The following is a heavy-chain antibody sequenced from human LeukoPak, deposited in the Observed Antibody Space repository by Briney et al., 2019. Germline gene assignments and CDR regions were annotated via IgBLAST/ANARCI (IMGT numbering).Heavy chain of an antibody. CDR1: GFTFSSYG. J-gene: IGHJ4*02. D-gene: IGHD3-22*01. Sequence: PGGSLRLSCAASGFTFSSYGMHWVRQAPGKGLEWVAVIWYDGSNKYYADSVKGRFTISRDNSKNTLYLQMNSLSAEDTAVYYCAREYYYDSSGYYPGDYWGQGTLVTVSS. V-gene: IGHV3-33*01. CDR2: IWYDGSNK. CDR3: AREYYYDSSGYYPGDY.